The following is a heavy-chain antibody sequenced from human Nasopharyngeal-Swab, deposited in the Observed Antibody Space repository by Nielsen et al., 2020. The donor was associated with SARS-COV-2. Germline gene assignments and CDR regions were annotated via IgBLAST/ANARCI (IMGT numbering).Heavy chain of an antibody. CDR2: ISGSGGST. J-gene: IGHJ6*02. Sequence: VRQAPGKGLEWVSAISGSGGSTYYADSVKGRFTISRDNSKNTLYLQMNSLRAEDTAVYYCAKVARDIVVVPAAMKAYYYYSMDVWGQGTTVTVSS. D-gene: IGHD2-2*01. V-gene: IGHV3-23*01. CDR3: AKVARDIVVVPAAMKAYYYYSMDV.